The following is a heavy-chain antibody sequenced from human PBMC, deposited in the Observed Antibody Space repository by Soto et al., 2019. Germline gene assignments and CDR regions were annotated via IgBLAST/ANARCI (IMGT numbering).Heavy chain of an antibody. J-gene: IGHJ4*02. D-gene: IGHD2-8*01. V-gene: IGHV3-64*01. CDR1: GFTFSSYA. Sequence: GGSLRLSCAASGFTFSSYAMHWVRQAPGKGLEYVSAISSNGGSTYYANSVKGRFTISRDNSKNTLYLQMGSLRAEDMAVYYCARSDRDIVLMGNDYWGQGTLVTVSS. CDR3: ARSDRDIVLMGNDY. CDR2: ISSNGGST.